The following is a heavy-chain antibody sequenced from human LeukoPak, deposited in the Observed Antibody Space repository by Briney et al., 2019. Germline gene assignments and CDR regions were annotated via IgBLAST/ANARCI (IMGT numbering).Heavy chain of an antibody. CDR2: INPNSGVT. V-gene: IGHV1-2*02. CDR1: GFPSTGYY. Sequence: ASVKVSCKASGFPSTGYYMHWVRQAPGLGLEWMGWINPNSGVTNYAQKFQGRVTMTRDTSSSTAYMELSSLRSDDTAVYYCARDWQYYDNIWGSYRHFHYWGQGTLVAVSS. J-gene: IGHJ4*02. D-gene: IGHD3-16*02. CDR3: ARDWQYYDNIWGSYRHFHY.